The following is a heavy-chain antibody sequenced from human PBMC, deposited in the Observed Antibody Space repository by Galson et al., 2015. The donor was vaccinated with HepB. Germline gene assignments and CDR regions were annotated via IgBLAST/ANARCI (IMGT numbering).Heavy chain of an antibody. D-gene: IGHD3-10*01. V-gene: IGHV3-9*01. CDR2: ISWDSGRI. CDR1: GFTFDDYA. Sequence: SLRLSCAASGFTFDDYAMHWVRQAPGKGLEWVSVISWDSGRIGYADSVKGRFTISRDNAKNSLFPQMNSLRDEDTAFYYCAKDPSPYGSGSIDYWGQGTLVTVSS. CDR3: AKDPSPYGSGSIDY. J-gene: IGHJ4*02.